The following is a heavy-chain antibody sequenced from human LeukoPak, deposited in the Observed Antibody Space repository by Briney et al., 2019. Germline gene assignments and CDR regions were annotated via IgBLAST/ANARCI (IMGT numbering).Heavy chain of an antibody. J-gene: IGHJ4*02. CDR3: ARDPGRDGYNQDY. CDR1: GYTSMSYG. D-gene: IGHD5-24*01. V-gene: IGHV1-18*01. Sequence: PWASVKVSCKASGYTSMSYGISWVRQAPGQGLEWVGWISAYNGDTNYAQKVQGRVTVTTDTSTSTAYMELRSLRSDDTAVYYCARDPGRDGYNQDYWGQGTLVTVSS. CDR2: ISAYNGDT.